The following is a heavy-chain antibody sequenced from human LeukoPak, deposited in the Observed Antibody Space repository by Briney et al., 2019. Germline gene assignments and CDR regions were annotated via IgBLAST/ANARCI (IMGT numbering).Heavy chain of an antibody. V-gene: IGHV4-39*01. CDR3: ARQWGDYYYYYMDV. CDR1: GDSISSGSYY. J-gene: IGHJ6*03. CDR2: INHSGST. D-gene: IGHD3-10*01. Sequence: SETLSLTCTVSGDSISSGSYYWSWIRQPPGKGLEWIGEINHSGSTNYNPSLKSRVTISVDTSKNQFSLKLSSVTAADTAVYYCARQWGDYYYYYMDVWGKGTTVTISS.